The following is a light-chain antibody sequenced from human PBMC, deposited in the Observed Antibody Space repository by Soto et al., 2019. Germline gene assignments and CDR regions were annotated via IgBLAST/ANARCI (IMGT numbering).Light chain of an antibody. V-gene: IGKV3-15*01. J-gene: IGKJ1*01. CDR3: QQYNNWTRT. CDR1: QSVSSK. Sequence: EIVMTHSLATLSVYPRATATPSSRASQSVSSKLAWYQKKPGQDPRILIYDASNRATGIPARFSGSGSGTEFNLTISRLQSEDFAVYYCQQYNNWTRTFGQGTKVDIK. CDR2: DAS.